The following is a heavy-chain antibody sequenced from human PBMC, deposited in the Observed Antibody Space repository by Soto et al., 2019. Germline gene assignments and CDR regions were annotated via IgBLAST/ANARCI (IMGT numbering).Heavy chain of an antibody. V-gene: IGHV4-59*01. J-gene: IGHJ3*02. CDR3: ASYGDYEAFDI. CDR2: IYYSGST. Sequence: QVPLQESGPGLVKPSETLSLTCTVSGGSISSYYWSWIRQPPGKGLEWIGYIYYSGSTNYNPSLKSRVTISVDTSKNQFSLKLSSVTAADTAVYYCASYGDYEAFDIWGQGTMVTVSS. D-gene: IGHD4-17*01. CDR1: GGSISSYY.